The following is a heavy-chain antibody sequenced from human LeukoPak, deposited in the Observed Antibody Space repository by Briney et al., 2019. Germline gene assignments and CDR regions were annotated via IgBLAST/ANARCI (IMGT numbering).Heavy chain of an antibody. V-gene: IGHV4-59*08. J-gene: IGHJ4*02. CDR2: ISYSGNT. CDR1: GGSISGYY. CDR3: ARKVPDRSSWYDY. D-gene: IGHD6-13*01. Sequence: PSETLSLTCTVSGGSISGYYWSRIRQPPGKGLEWIGYISYSGNTYYNPSLKSRVTISVDTSKNQVSLKLTFVTAADTAVYYCARKVPDRSSWYDYWGQGTLVTVSS.